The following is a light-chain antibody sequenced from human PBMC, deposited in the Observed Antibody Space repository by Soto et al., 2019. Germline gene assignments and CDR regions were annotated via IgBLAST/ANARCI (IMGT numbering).Light chain of an antibody. CDR1: QSVSSN. CDR3: QQYNNWPPT. J-gene: IGKJ1*01. V-gene: IGKV3-15*01. Sequence: EIVLTQSPATLSVSPWERATLSWRASQSVSSNLAWYQQKPGQAPRLLIYGASTRATGIPARFSGSGSGTEFTLTISSLQSEDFAVYYCQQYNNWPPTFGQGTKVDIK. CDR2: GAS.